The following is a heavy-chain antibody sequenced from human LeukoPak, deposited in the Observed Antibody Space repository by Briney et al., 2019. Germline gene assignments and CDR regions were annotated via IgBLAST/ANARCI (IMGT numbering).Heavy chain of an antibody. D-gene: IGHD3-10*01. Sequence: SETLSLTCAVSGGSISSGGYSRSWTRQPPGKGLEWIGYIYHSGSTYYNPSLKSRVTISVDRSKNQFSLKLSSVTAADTAVYYCARNYGSGSYYFDYWGQGTLVTVSS. CDR1: GGSISSGGYS. CDR3: ARNYGSGSYYFDY. V-gene: IGHV4-30-2*01. J-gene: IGHJ4*02. CDR2: IYHSGST.